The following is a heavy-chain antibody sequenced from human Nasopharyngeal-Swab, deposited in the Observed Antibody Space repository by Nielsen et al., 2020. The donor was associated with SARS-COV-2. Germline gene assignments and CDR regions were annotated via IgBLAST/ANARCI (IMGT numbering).Heavy chain of an antibody. D-gene: IGHD5-24*01. V-gene: IGHV5-51*01. CDR2: VYPGNSEV. Sequence: VRQMPGKGLEWMGMVYPGNSEVAYSPSFQGQVTISADKYSNIAYLHWRSLRASDTAIYFCARRAARDGYNYEVDPWGQGTLVTVSS. J-gene: IGHJ5*02. CDR3: ARRAARDGYNYEVDP.